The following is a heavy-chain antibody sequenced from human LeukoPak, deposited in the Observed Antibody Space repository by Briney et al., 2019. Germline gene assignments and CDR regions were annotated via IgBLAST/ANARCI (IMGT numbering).Heavy chain of an antibody. V-gene: IGHV1-2*02. CDR2: INPNNADT. J-gene: IGHJ4*02. Sequence: ASLKVSCKASGYTFTGHSMHWVRQAPGQGLEWMGWINPNNADTNYAQKFQDRVTMTSDTSISTAYMELTRLRSDDTAVYYCVTSATDDGFCFDYWGQGTLVTVSS. CDR3: VTSATDDGFCFDY. CDR1: GYTFTGHS. D-gene: IGHD3-10*01.